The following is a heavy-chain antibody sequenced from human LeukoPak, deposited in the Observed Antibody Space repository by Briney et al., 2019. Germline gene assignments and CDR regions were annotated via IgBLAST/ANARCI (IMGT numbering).Heavy chain of an antibody. J-gene: IGHJ5*02. V-gene: IGHV1-69*04. CDR2: IIPILGIA. Sequence: ASVKVSCKASGGTFSSYAISWVRQAPGQGLEWMGRIIPILGIANYAQKFQGRVTITADKSTSTAYMELSSLRSEDTAVYYCATLFGELSFWFDPWGQGTLVTVSS. D-gene: IGHD3-10*02. CDR1: GGTFSSYA. CDR3: ATLFGELSFWFDP.